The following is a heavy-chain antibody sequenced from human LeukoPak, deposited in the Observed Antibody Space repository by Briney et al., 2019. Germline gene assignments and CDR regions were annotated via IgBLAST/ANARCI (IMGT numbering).Heavy chain of an antibody. CDR1: GFTFSSYW. Sequence: PGGSLRLSCAASGFTFSSYWMHWVRQAPGKGLVWVSRINSDGNSTNYADSVKGRFTISRDNAKNTLYLQMNSLRAEDTAVYYCARENRAQIGSAGPFDYWGQGTLVTVSS. CDR3: ARENRAQIGSAGPFDY. V-gene: IGHV3-74*01. CDR2: INSDGNST. D-gene: IGHD1-14*01. J-gene: IGHJ4*02.